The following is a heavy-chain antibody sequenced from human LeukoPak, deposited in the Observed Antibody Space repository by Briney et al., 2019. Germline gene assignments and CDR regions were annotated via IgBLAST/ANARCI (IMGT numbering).Heavy chain of an antibody. CDR1: GFTFSSYG. J-gene: IGHJ4*02. D-gene: IGHD2-21*02. CDR2: ISYDGSNK. Sequence: GGSLRLSRAASGFTFSSYGMHWVRQAPGKGLEWVAVISYDGSNKYYADSVKGRFTISRDNSKNTLYLQMNSLRAEDTAVYYCAKSSGIGVVVTAIFDYWGQGTLVTVSS. CDR3: AKSSGIGVVVTAIFDY. V-gene: IGHV3-30*18.